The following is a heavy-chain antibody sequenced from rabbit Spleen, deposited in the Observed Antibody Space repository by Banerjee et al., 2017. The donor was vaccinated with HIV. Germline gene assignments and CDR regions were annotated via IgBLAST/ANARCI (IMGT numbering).Heavy chain of an antibody. Sequence: QEQLVESGGGLVKPGASLTLTCIASGVSFSGNSYMCWVRQAPGKGLEWIACIDTGSSGRTYYASWVNGRFTISSHNAQNTLYLQLNSLTAAETATYFCARDLDGVIGWNFGWWGPGTLVTVS. CDR2: IDTGSSGRT. J-gene: IGHJ6*01. V-gene: IGHV1S45*01. CDR3: ARDLDGVIGWNFGW. D-gene: IGHD4-1*01. CDR1: GVSFSGNSY.